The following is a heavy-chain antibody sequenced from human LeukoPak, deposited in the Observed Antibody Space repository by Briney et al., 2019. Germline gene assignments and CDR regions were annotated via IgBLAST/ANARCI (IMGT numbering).Heavy chain of an antibody. V-gene: IGHV4-61*01. CDR2: IYYSGGT. Sequence: SETLSLTCTVSGGSISSSSYYWSWIRQPPGKGLEWIGYIYYSGGTHYSPSLNSRVTISLDTSKNQFSLKLTSVTAADTAVYYCARPGSSTSFIGTFDIWGQGTMVTVSS. D-gene: IGHD2-2*01. CDR1: GGSISSSSYY. CDR3: ARPGSSTSFIGTFDI. J-gene: IGHJ3*02.